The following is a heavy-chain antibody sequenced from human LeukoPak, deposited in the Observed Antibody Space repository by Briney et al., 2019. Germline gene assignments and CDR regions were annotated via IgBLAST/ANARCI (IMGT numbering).Heavy chain of an antibody. CDR1: GFTFSSYA. J-gene: IGHJ4*02. D-gene: IGHD1-26*01. CDR2: ISYDGAST. V-gene: IGHV3-64*01. Sequence: GGSLRLSCAASGFTFSSYAMNWVRQAPGKGLEYDSSISYDGASTYYGNSVKGRFTISRDNSKNTLYLQMGSLRAEDMAVYYCVRLAGGSYSDYWGQGILVTVSS. CDR3: VRLAGGSYSDY.